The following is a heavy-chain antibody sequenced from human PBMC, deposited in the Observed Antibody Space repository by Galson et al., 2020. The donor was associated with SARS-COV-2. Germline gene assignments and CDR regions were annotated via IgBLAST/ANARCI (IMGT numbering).Heavy chain of an antibody. J-gene: IGHJ4*02. CDR2: ISWDSRSI. CDR3: AKDRGRSSYYVNLDC. Sequence: GGSLRLSCAASGFTFDDYAIHWVRQTPGKGLEWLSCISWDSRSIDYADSVKGRFTISRDNAKNSAYLQMNSLRDEDTAFYYCAKDRGRSSYYVNLDCWGQGTLVTVSS. D-gene: IGHD1-26*01. V-gene: IGHV3-9*01. CDR1: GFTFDDYA.